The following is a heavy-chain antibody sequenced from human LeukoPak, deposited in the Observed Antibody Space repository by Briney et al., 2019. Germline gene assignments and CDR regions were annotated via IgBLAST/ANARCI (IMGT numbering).Heavy chain of an antibody. CDR1: GFTFDDYA. CDR2: ISGDGGST. CDR3: AKAKLLWFGEILNFDY. Sequence: PGGSLRLSCTASGFTFDDYAMHWVRQAPGQGLEWVSIISGDGGSTYYADSVKGRFTISRDHNKNSLYLQMNSLRTEDTALYYCAKAKLLWFGEILNFDYWGQGTLVTVSS. V-gene: IGHV3-43*02. D-gene: IGHD3-10*01. J-gene: IGHJ4*02.